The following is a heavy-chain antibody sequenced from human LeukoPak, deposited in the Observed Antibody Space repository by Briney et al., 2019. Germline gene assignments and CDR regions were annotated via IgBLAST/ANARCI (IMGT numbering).Heavy chain of an antibody. V-gene: IGHV4-30-4*01. Sequence: SETLSLTCTVSGGSIRSGDYSWSWIRQPPGKGLAWIGYIYYSGSTYYNPSLKSRVTISGDTSKNQFSLNLSSATAADTAVYYCATDRARGGDSFDYWGQGTLVTVSS. CDR1: GGSIRSGDYS. D-gene: IGHD3-10*01. CDR2: IYYSGST. J-gene: IGHJ4*02. CDR3: ATDRARGGDSFDY.